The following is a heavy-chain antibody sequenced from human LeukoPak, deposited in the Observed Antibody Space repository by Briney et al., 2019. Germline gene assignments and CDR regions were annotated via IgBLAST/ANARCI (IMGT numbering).Heavy chain of an antibody. V-gene: IGHV1-2*02. CDR2: INPNSGGT. J-gene: IGHJ5*02. CDR3: AREDSPSMSGGGNWFDP. CDR1: GYTFTGYY. Sequence: ASVKVSCKASGYTFTGYYMHWVRQAPGQGLEWMGWINPNSGGTNYPQNFQGRVTMTRDTSISTAYMELSRLRSDDTAVYYCAREDSPSMSGGGNWFDPWGQGTLVTVSS. D-gene: IGHD3-10*02.